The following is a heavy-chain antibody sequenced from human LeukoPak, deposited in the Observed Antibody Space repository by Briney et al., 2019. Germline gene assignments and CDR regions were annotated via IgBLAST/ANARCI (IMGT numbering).Heavy chain of an antibody. CDR3: ATGLEIDY. Sequence: SETLSLTCAVYGGSFSGYYWNWIRQPPGKGLEWIGEINHSGSTNYNPSLKSRVTISVDTSKNQFSLKLSSVTAADTAVYYCATGLEIDYWGQGTLVTVSS. D-gene: IGHD1-14*01. CDR2: INHSGST. V-gene: IGHV4-34*01. CDR1: GGSFSGYY. J-gene: IGHJ4*02.